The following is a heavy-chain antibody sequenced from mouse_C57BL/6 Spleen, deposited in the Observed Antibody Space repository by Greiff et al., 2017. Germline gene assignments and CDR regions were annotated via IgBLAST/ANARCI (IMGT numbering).Heavy chain of an antibody. D-gene: IGHD1-1*01. CDR1: GYTFTSYW. J-gene: IGHJ4*01. Sequence: VQLQQPGAELVMPGASVKLSCKASGYTFTSYWMHWVKQRPGQGLEWIGEIDPSDSSTNYNQKFKGKSTLTVDKSSSTAYMQLSSLTSEDSAVYYCATLYGSSDYAMDYWGQGTSVTVAS. V-gene: IGHV1-69*01. CDR3: ATLYGSSDYAMDY. CDR2: IDPSDSST.